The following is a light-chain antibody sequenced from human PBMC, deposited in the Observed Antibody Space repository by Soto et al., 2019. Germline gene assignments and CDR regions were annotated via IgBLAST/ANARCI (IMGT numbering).Light chain of an antibody. Sequence: EIVMTQSPATLSVSPGERATLSCRASQSVSSNLAWYQQKPGQAPRLLIYGASTRAPGIAARFSGSGSGTDFPLTISSLQPEDFAVYYCQQYNNWPPWTFGLGTKVEVK. J-gene: IGKJ1*01. CDR1: QSVSSN. CDR2: GAS. CDR3: QQYNNWPPWT. V-gene: IGKV3-15*01.